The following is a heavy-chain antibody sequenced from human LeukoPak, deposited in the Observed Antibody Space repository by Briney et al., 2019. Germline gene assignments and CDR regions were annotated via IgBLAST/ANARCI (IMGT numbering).Heavy chain of an antibody. CDR3: ARDLREHGVFDI. Sequence: PGGSLRLSCAASGFTVRSNYMSWVRQAPGKRLEWVSEIYSDGTTYYAASVKGRFGISRDNSKNTVDLQMNSLRAEDTAVYYCARDLREHGVFDIWGQGTMVTVSS. CDR1: GFTVRSNY. V-gene: IGHV3-53*01. D-gene: IGHD1-26*01. CDR2: IYSDGTT. J-gene: IGHJ3*02.